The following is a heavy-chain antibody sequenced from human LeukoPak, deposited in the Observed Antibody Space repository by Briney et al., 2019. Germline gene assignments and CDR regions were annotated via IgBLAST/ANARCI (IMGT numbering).Heavy chain of an antibody. D-gene: IGHD3-10*01. CDR3: AREGTTMVRGVLLRYPGAFDV. V-gene: IGHV4-59*01. CDR1: GGSISSSF. CDR2: ISNTGST. J-gene: IGHJ3*01. Sequence: PSETLSLTCTVSGGSISSSFWSWIRQPPGKGLEWIAYISNTGSTNYNPSLKSRVTISLDTSKDHFSLKLSSVTAADTAMYFCAREGTTMVRGVLLRYPGAFDVWGQGTTVTVSS.